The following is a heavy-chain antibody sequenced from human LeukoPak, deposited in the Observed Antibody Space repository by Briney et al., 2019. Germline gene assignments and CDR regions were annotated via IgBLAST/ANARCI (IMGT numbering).Heavy chain of an antibody. V-gene: IGHV4-34*01. CDR1: GGSFSGYY. CDR3: ASYGIAAAGNEAFDI. D-gene: IGHD6-13*01. CDR2: INHSGNT. J-gene: IGHJ3*02. Sequence: PSETLSLTCAVYGGSFSGYYWSWIRQPPGKGLEWIGEINHSGNTKYNPSLKSRVTISVDTSKNQFSLKLSSVTAADTAVYYCASYGIAAAGNEAFDIWGQGTMVTVSS.